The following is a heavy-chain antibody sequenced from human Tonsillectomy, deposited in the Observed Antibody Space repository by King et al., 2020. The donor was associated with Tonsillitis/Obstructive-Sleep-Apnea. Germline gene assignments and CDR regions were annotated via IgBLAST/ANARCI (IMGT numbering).Heavy chain of an antibody. CDR3: ARPRITIFGVTEGHYYGLDV. CDR1: GYTFISYH. J-gene: IGHJ6*02. D-gene: IGHD3-3*01. V-gene: IGHV1-46*01. CDR2: VNPRGGST. Sequence: VQLVESGAEVKKPGASVKVSCKASGYTFISYHMHWVRQAPGQGLEWMGIVNPRGGSTSYAQKFQGRVTMTRDTSTSTVYMELSSLRSEDTAVYYCARPRITIFGVTEGHYYGLDVWGQGTTVTVSS.